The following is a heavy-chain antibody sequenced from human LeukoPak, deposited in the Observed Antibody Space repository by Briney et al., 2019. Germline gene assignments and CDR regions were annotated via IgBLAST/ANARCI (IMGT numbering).Heavy chain of an antibody. D-gene: IGHD4-17*01. CDR2: ISGSGGST. Sequence: GGSLRLSCAASGLTFSSYAMSWVRQAPWKGLEWVSAISGSGGSTYYADSVKGRFTISRDNSKNTLYLQMNSLRAEDTAVYYCAKLTTVTTLSALDYWGQGTLVTVSS. CDR1: GLTFSSYA. CDR3: AKLTTVTTLSALDY. V-gene: IGHV3-23*01. J-gene: IGHJ4*02.